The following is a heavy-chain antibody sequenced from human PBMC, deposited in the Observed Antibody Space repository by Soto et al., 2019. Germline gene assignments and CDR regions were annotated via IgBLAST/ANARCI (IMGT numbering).Heavy chain of an antibody. Sequence: SQTLSLICAISGDSVSSNSAAWNWIRQSPSRGLEWLGWTYYRAKWYNDYAVSVKSRITINPHTSKNQFSLQLNSVTPEDTAVYYCAREFPCYGSSGSYFDYWGQGALVTVYS. CDR2: TYYRAKWYN. J-gene: IGHJ4*02. CDR1: GDSVSSNSAA. D-gene: IGHD6-19*01. CDR3: AREFPCYGSSGSYFDY. V-gene: IGHV6-1*01.